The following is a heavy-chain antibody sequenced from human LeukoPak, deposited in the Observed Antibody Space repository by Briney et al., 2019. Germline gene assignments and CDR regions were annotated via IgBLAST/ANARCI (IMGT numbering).Heavy chain of an antibody. Sequence: QPGGSLRLSCVASGFSISNHWMNGVRLATGKGREGVANIKPDGREKYYVASVKGRFTISRDKAKNSFYMQMNYVRVEDGAMYYCASRKSQASDYSIYWGQGALVTVSS. J-gene: IGHJ4*02. D-gene: IGHD4-11*01. CDR1: GFSISNHW. CDR2: IKPDGREK. CDR3: ASRKSQASDYSIY. V-gene: IGHV3-7*01.